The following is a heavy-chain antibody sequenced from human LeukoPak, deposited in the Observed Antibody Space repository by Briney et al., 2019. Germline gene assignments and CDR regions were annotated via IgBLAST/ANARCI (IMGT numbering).Heavy chain of an antibody. CDR1: GGSISSYY. J-gene: IGHJ4*02. CDR3: AIGVYSSSQYYFDY. D-gene: IGHD6-6*01. CDR2: IYTSGST. Sequence: SETLSLTCTVSGGSISSYYWSWIRQPAGKGLEWIGRIYTSGSTNYNPSLKSRVTMSVDTSKNQFSLKLSSVTAADTAVYYCAIGVYSSSQYYFDYWGQGTLVTVSS. V-gene: IGHV4-4*07.